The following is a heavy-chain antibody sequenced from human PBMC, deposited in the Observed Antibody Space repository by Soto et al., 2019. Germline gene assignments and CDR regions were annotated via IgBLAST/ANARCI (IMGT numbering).Heavy chain of an antibody. Sequence: EVQLLESGGGLVQRGGSLRLSCAASGFTFSNYGMSWVRQAPGKGLEWASAMSGSGDGIYYADSVKGRFTISRDNSKNTLYLEMNSLRAEDTAVYYCAKGHLGSGYVRQPFDYWGQGTLVTFSS. V-gene: IGHV3-23*01. CDR2: MSGSGDGI. J-gene: IGHJ4*02. CDR1: GFTFSNYG. D-gene: IGHD5-12*01. CDR3: AKGHLGSGYVRQPFDY.